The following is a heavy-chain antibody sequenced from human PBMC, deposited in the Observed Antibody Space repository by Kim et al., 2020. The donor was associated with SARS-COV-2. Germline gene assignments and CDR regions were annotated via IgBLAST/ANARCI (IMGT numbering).Heavy chain of an antibody. J-gene: IGHJ6*02. CDR1: GYTFTSYA. V-gene: IGHV7-4-1*02. Sequence: ASVKVSCKASGYTFTSYAMNWVRQAPGQGLEWMGWINTNTGNPTYAQGFTGRFVFSLDTSVSTAYLQISSLKAEDTAVYYCARGGLWHYYYYGMDVWGQGTTVTVSS. CDR2: INTNTGNP. CDR3: ARGGLWHYYYYGMDV.